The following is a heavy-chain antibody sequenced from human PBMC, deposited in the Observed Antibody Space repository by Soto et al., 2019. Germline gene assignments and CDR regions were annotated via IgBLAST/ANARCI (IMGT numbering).Heavy chain of an antibody. CDR1: GYSISSGYY. J-gene: IGHJ4*02. CDR2: LHHSGTT. D-gene: IGHD5-12*01. CDR3: ARDLRKYVATIYFDY. Sequence: SETLSLTCAVSGYSISSGYYWGWIRQPPGKGLEWIGSLHHSGTTYYNPSLKSRVTMSVDTSKNQLSLKLTSVTAADTAVYYCARDLRKYVATIYFDYWGQGALVTVSS. V-gene: IGHV4-38-2*02.